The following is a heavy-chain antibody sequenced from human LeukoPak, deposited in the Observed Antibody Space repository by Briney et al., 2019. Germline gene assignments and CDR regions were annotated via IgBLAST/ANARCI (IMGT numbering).Heavy chain of an antibody. D-gene: IGHD3-9*01. CDR3: ARGHYDILTGNYKWTPDY. V-gene: IGHV3-21*06. Sequence: GGSLRLSCAASGFTFNTYKTNWVRQAPGKGLEWVSSIHSGGSDIYYADSVKGRFTVSRDNAKNSLFLQMNSLRAEDTALYYCARGHYDILTGNYKWTPDYWGQGTLVTVSS. J-gene: IGHJ4*02. CDR1: GFTFNTYK. CDR2: IHSGGSDI.